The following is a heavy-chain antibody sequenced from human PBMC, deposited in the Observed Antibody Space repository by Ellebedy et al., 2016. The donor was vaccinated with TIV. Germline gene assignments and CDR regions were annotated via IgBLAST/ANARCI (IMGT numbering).Heavy chain of an antibody. CDR2: IYPGVSDV. J-gene: IGHJ5*02. V-gene: IGHV5-51*01. Sequence: GESLKISCKASGYSFSTFWIAWVRQMPGKGLEWMGAIYPGVSDVRYIPTFQGQVTISADKSINTAYLQWSSLKAPDTAMYYWARGIGGGYDFDYWFDPWGQGTLVTVSS. D-gene: IGHD5-18*01. CDR1: GYSFSTFW. CDR3: ARGIGGGYDFDYWFDP.